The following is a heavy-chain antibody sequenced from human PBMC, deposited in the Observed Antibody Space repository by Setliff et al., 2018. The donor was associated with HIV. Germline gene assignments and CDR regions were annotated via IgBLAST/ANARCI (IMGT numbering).Heavy chain of an antibody. Sequence: SVKVSCKASGGTFSDYVIHWVRQAPGQGLEWMGGVNPVLGIINYAQNLHVRVTMTTDTSTSTVYMELRSLRSDDTAVYYCARNPQGAANFDYWGQGTLVTVSS. J-gene: IGHJ4*02. CDR3: ARNPQGAANFDY. CDR1: GGTFSDYV. CDR2: VNPVLGII. D-gene: IGHD6-25*01. V-gene: IGHV1-69*10.